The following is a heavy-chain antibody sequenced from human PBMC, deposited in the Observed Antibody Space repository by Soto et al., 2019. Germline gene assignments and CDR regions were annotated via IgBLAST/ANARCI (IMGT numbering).Heavy chain of an antibody. CDR1: GGSISSYY. Sequence: QVQLQESGPGLVKPSETLSLTCTVSGGSISSYYWSWIRQPPGKGLEWIGYIYYSGSTNYNPSLKSRVTISVDTSKNQFSRKLSSVTAADTAVYYCARVLEQPGRSSRYFDYWGQGTLVTVSS. J-gene: IGHJ4*02. D-gene: IGHD6-13*01. V-gene: IGHV4-59*01. CDR2: IYYSGST. CDR3: ARVLEQPGRSSRYFDY.